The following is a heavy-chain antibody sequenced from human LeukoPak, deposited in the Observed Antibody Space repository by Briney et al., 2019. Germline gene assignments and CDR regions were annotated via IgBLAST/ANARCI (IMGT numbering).Heavy chain of an antibody. V-gene: IGHV4-38-2*02. Sequence: SETLSLTCTVSGYSISSGYYWGWIRQPPGKGLEWIGSIYYSGSTYYNPSLKSRVTISVDTSKNQFSLKLSSVTAADTAVYYCARGLGGIAVWFDPWGQGTLVTVSS. CDR3: ARGLGGIAVWFDP. J-gene: IGHJ5*02. CDR1: GYSISSGYY. D-gene: IGHD6-19*01. CDR2: IYYSGST.